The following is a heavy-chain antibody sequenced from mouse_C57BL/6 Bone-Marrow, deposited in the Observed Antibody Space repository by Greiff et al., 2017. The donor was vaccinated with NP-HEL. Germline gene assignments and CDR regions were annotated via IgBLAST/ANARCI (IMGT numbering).Heavy chain of an antibody. D-gene: IGHD1-1*01. J-gene: IGHJ4*01. CDR1: GFSLTSYG. Sequence: VQLQQSGPGLVQPSQSLSITCTVSGFSLTSYGVHWVRQSPGKGLEWLGVIWRGGSTDYNAAFMSRLSITKDNSKSQVFFKMNSLQADDTAIYYCAKDGLYYGSSYYAMDYWGQGTSVTVSS. CDR2: IWRGGST. V-gene: IGHV2-5*01. CDR3: AKDGLYYGSSYYAMDY.